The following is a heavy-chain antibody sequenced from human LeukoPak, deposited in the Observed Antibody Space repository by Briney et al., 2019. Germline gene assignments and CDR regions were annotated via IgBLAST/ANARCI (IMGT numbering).Heavy chain of an antibody. J-gene: IGHJ4*02. Sequence: GGSLRPSCAASGFTFSNYGVHWVRQAPSKGLEWVALISYDGSNKYFADSVKGRFTISRDNSKNTLYLQMHSLRAEDTAVYYCAKDNVAAAGRYFDYWGQGTLVTVSS. CDR2: ISYDGSNK. CDR3: AKDNVAAAGRYFDY. D-gene: IGHD6-13*01. V-gene: IGHV3-30*18. CDR1: GFTFSNYG.